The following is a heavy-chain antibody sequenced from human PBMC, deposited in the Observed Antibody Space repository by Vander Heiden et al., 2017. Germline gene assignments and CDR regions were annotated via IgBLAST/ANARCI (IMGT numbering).Heavy chain of an antibody. CDR3: TSSPSYDSSGYPPLY. D-gene: IGHD3-22*01. J-gene: IGHJ4*02. V-gene: IGHV3-73*02. CDR1: GFTFSGSA. Sequence: EVQLVESGGGLVQPGGSLKLSCAAPGFTFSGSAMHWVRQASGKGLEWVSRIRSKTNSYATAYAASVKGRFTISRDDSKNTAYLQMNSLKTEDTAVYYCTSSPSYDSSGYPPLYWGQGTLVTVSS. CDR2: IRSKTNSYAT.